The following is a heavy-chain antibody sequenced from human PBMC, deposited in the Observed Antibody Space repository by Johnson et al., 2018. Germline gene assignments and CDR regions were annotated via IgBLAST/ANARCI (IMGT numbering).Heavy chain of an antibody. D-gene: IGHD6-19*01. J-gene: IGHJ6*02. V-gene: IGHV3-9*01. CDR3: AKDNSSGWPYYYGMDV. Sequence: VQLVQSGGGLVQPGRSLRLSCAASGFTFDDYAMHWVRQAPGKGLEWVSGISWNSGSIGDAASVKGRFTISRDNAKNSLSLQMNSLRAEDTALYYCAKDNSSGWPYYYGMDVWGQGTTVTVSS. CDR1: GFTFDDYA. CDR2: ISWNSGSI.